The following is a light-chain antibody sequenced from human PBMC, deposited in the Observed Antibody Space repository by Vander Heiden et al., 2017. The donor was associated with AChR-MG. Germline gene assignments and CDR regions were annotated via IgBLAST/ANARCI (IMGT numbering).Light chain of an antibody. V-gene: IGLV1-44*01. CDR1: SSNIGSNT. Sequence: QSVPTQPPSASGTPGQRVTISCSGSSSNIGSNTVNWYQQLPGTAPKLLIYSNNQRPSGVPDRFSGSKSGTSASLAISGLQSEDEADYYCAAWDDSLIGVVFGGGTKLTVL. J-gene: IGLJ2*01. CDR2: SNN. CDR3: AAWDDSLIGVV.